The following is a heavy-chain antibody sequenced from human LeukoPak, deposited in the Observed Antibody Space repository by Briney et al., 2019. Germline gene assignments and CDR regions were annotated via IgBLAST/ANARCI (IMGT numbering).Heavy chain of an antibody. CDR2: IYYSGST. CDR3: ARNLQLWLPGNWFDP. J-gene: IGHJ5*02. CDR1: GGSISSSSYY. Sequence: SETLSLTCTVSGGSISSSSYYWGWIRQPPGKGLEWIGSIYYSGSTYYNPSLKSRVTISVDTSKNQFSLKLSSVTAADTAVYYCARNLQLWLPGNWFDPWGQGTLVTVSS. D-gene: IGHD5-18*01. V-gene: IGHV4-39*01.